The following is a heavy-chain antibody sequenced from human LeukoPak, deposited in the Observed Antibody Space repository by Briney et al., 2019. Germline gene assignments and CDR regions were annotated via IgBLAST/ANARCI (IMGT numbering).Heavy chain of an antibody. V-gene: IGHV1-2*02. CDR1: GYTFTGYY. Sequence: GASVKVSCKASGYTFTGYYMHWVRQAPGQGREWMGWINPNSGGTNYAQKFQGRVTMTRDTSISTAYMELSSLRSDDTAVYYCAKDRYGDYEAPFHYYMDAWGRGTTVTVSS. CDR3: AKDRYGDYEAPFHYYMDA. D-gene: IGHD5-12*01. J-gene: IGHJ6*03. CDR2: INPNSGGT.